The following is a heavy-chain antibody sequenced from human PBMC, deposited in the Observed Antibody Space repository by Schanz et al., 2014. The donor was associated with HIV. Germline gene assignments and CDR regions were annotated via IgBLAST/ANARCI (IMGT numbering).Heavy chain of an antibody. CDR1: GLIFRTYD. CDR3: ASRGGSSWYENWFDP. J-gene: IGHJ5*02. Sequence: EVQLVESGGGLVKRGGSLRLSCVVSGLIFRTYDMNWVRQAPGKGLEWVSSISSGGDYIYHADSVRGRFTISRDNAKNSLYLQMNSLRVEDTAVYYCASRGGSSWYENWFDPWGQGTLVTVSS. CDR2: ISSGGDYI. D-gene: IGHD6-13*01. V-gene: IGHV3-21*04.